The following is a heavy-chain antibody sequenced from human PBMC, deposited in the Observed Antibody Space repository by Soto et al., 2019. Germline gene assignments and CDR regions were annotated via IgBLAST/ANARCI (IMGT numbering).Heavy chain of an antibody. CDR1: GFTFSSYA. Sequence: LXLSCAADGFTFSSYAMSWFLQAPGKGPAWVAAISGSGGSTYYADSVKGRLTISRDNSKITLYLQMNSLTAEDTGVYCCAQDALVAVAGPLDVWGQGTTVTVSS. CDR3: AQDALVAVAGPLDV. V-gene: IGHV3-23*01. D-gene: IGHD2-2*01. J-gene: IGHJ6*02. CDR2: ISGSGGST.